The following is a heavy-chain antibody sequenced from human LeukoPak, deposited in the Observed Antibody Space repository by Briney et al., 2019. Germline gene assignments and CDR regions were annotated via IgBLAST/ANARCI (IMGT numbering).Heavy chain of an antibody. V-gene: IGHV1-46*01. J-gene: IGHJ6*02. CDR1: GYTFTSYY. Sequence: ASVKVSRKASGYTFTSYYMHWVRQAPGQGLEWMGIINPSGGSTSYAQKFQGRVTMTRDTSTSTVYMELSSLRSEDTAVNYCARGHYDSSGYYGVYYYYGMDVWGQGTTVTVSS. CDR2: INPSGGST. D-gene: IGHD3-22*01. CDR3: ARGHYDSSGYYGVYYYYGMDV.